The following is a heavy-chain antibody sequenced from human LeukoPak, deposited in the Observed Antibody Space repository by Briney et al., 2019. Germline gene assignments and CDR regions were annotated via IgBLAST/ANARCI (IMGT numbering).Heavy chain of an antibody. D-gene: IGHD4-11*01. CDR3: AKWAGDYPYSYMDV. CDR2: ISYDGSHQ. J-gene: IGHJ6*04. CDR1: GFTFSDFG. V-gene: IGHV3-33*05. Sequence: GRSLRLSCAASGFTFSDFGMHWVRQPPGKGLEWVAAISYDGSHQFYGGSVKGRFTISRDNSKNTLNLQMSSLRAEDTAGYYCAKWAGDYPYSYMDVWGTGTTVTVSS.